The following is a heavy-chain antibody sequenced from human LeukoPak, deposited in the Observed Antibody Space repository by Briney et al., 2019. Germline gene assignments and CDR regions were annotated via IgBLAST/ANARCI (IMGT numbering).Heavy chain of an antibody. CDR1: GFTLSSYS. D-gene: IGHD6-19*01. CDR2: ISKNGRNT. J-gene: IGHJ1*01. V-gene: IGHV3-64*01. CDR3: ARVDSGSACAS. Sequence: GGSLRLSCAASGFTLSSYSMHWVRQAPGKGLEFVSAISKNGRNTYYGNSMKGRFTISRDISKNTLYLQMGSLRPEDVAVYYCARVDSGSACASWGQGILVTVSS.